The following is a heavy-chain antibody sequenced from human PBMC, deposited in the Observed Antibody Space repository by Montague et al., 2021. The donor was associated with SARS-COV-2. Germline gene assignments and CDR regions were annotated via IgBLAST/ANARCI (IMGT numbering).Heavy chain of an antibody. D-gene: IGHD3-16*01. CDR2: IYHSGTT. CDR3: ALPLGGARFDP. V-gene: IGHV4-4*02. Sequence: SETLSLTCAVSGGSITSDNWWTWVRQSPGKGLEWIGEIYHSGTTNYNPSLQSRLTISIDKSRNHLFLNLTSVTAADTAIYYCALPLGGARFDPWGQGILVTVSS. J-gene: IGHJ5*02. CDR1: GGSITSDNW.